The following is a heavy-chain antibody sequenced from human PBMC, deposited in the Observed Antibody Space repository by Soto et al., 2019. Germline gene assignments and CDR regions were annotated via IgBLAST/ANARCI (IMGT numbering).Heavy chain of an antibody. V-gene: IGHV3-15*01. J-gene: IGHJ4*02. D-gene: IGHD2-15*01. CDR1: GFTFTKAG. Sequence: EVQLVESGGGLVKPGGSLRLSGAASGFTFTKAGMTWVRQTPGKGLEWVGRIKSSADGGTTDYSASVKDRFSISRYDSKDTLHLHMNRLPTEATAFYYCTTVSLWPPPYSGGQGALVTVSS. CDR3: TTVSLWPPPYS. CDR2: IKSSADGGTT.